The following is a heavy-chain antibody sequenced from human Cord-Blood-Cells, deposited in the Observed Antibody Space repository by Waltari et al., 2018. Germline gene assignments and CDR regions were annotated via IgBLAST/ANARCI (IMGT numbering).Heavy chain of an antibody. CDR2: IYYSGST. CDR1: GGPISSSSYS. CDR3: ARAGYSYGYFDY. D-gene: IGHD5-18*01. J-gene: IGHJ4*02. V-gene: IGHV4-39*01. Sequence: QLQLQESGPGLVKPSETLSLPYTVPGGPISSSSYSWGWIRQPPGKGLEWIGSIYYSGSTYYNPSLKSRVTISVDTSKNQFSLKLSSVTAADTAVYYCARAGYSYGYFDYWGQGTLVTVSS.